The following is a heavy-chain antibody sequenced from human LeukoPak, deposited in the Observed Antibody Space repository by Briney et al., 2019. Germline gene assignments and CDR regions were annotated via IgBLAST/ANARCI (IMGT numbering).Heavy chain of an antibody. J-gene: IGHJ4*02. CDR3: ASQGDFDWLYDFDY. Sequence: GGSLRLSCAASGFTFSSYNMNWVRQAPGKGLEWFSSISSSSSYIYYADSVKGRFTISRDNAKNSLYLQMNSLRAEDTAVYYCASQGDFDWLYDFDYWGQGTLVTVSS. V-gene: IGHV3-21*01. D-gene: IGHD3-9*01. CDR1: GFTFSSYN. CDR2: ISSSSSYI.